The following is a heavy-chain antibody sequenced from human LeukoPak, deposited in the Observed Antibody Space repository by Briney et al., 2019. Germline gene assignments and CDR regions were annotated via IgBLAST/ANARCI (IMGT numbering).Heavy chain of an antibody. V-gene: IGHV3-53*01. D-gene: IGHD2-15*01. Sequence: GGSLRLSCSASGFSVDSNYMSWVRQAPPKGLEWVSVIYSNGKEYYAESAKGRFTISSDISKNSLDLQMNRLRGEDTAVYYCARESPTSGIDSWGQGTLVIVSS. J-gene: IGHJ5*01. CDR3: ARESPTSGIDS. CDR2: IYSNGKE. CDR1: GFSVDSNY.